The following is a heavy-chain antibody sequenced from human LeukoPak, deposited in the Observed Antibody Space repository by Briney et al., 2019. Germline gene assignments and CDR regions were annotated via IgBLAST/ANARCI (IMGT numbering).Heavy chain of an antibody. D-gene: IGHD2-21*02. Sequence: ASVKVSCKLSGYTLTGYYFPWVRQAPGQGLEWMGWLNPTSGGTNYAQKFQGRVTMTRDTSISTAYMELSRLRSDDTALYYCASLYMDAYCGGDCYSKYFDYWGQGTLVTVSS. CDR3: ASLYMDAYCGGDCYSKYFDY. J-gene: IGHJ4*02. CDR2: LNPTSGGT. V-gene: IGHV1-2*02. CDR1: GYTLTGYY.